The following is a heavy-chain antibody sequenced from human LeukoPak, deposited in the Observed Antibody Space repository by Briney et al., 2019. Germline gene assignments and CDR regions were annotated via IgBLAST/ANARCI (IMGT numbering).Heavy chain of an antibody. CDR2: ISGSGSTI. CDR3: ARDLYSSSWYAGDY. V-gene: IGHV3-11*04. J-gene: IGHJ4*02. D-gene: IGHD6-13*01. CDR1: GFTFSDYY. Sequence: GGSLRLSCAASGFTFSDYYMTWIRQAPGKGLEWVSYISGSGSTIYYADSVKGRFTISRDNAKNSLYLQMNSLRAEDTAVYYCARDLYSSSWYAGDYWGQGTLVTVSS.